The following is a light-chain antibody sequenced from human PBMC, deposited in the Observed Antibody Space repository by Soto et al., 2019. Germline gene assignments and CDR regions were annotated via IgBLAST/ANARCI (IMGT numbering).Light chain of an antibody. J-gene: IGKJ1*01. V-gene: IGKV1-5*01. Sequence: DIQMTQSPSTLSASVGDRVTLTCRASQSISDWLAWYQQKPGKAPNLLIFDASSLKSGIPSRFSGSGSGTEFTLTISSLQPDDFATYYCLQYDSYSWTFGQGTKVDIK. CDR2: DAS. CDR3: LQYDSYSWT. CDR1: QSISDW.